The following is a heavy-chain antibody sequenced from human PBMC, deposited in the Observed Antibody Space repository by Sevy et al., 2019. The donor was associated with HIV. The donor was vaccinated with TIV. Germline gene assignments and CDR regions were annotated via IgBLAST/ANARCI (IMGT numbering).Heavy chain of an antibody. Sequence: GGSLRLSCAASGFTFSSYWMSWVRQAPGKGLEWVANIKQDGSEKYYVDSVKGRFTISRDNAKNSLYLQMNSLRAEDTAVYYCAREGGEWLVRSYYYMDVWGKGTTVTVSS. CDR2: IKQDGSEK. D-gene: IGHD6-19*01. J-gene: IGHJ6*03. CDR3: AREGGEWLVRSYYYMDV. V-gene: IGHV3-7*03. CDR1: GFTFSSYW.